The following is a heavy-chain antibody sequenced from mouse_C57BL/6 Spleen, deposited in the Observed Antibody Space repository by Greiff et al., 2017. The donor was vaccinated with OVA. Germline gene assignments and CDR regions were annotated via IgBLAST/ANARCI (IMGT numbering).Heavy chain of an antibody. CDR3: ARRRGTAQASYYFDY. CDR2: INPNNGGT. Sequence: VQLQQSGPELVKPGASVKISCKASGYTFTDYYMNWVKQSHGKSLEWIGDINPNNGGTSYNQKFKGKATLTVDKSSSTAYMELRSLTSEDSAVYYCARRRGTAQASYYFDYWGQGTTLTVSS. D-gene: IGHD3-2*02. CDR1: GYTFTDYY. V-gene: IGHV1-26*01. J-gene: IGHJ2*01.